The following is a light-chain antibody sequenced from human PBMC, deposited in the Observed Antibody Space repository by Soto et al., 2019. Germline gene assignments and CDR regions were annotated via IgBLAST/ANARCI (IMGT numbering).Light chain of an antibody. CDR3: CSYAGSRTLV. CDR2: EGT. CDR1: SSDVGNYDL. J-gene: IGLJ2*01. Sequence: QSVLTQPASVSGSPGQSITISCTGTSSDVGNYDLVSWYQQHPGKAPKLMIYEGTKRPSGVSNRFSGSKSGNTASLTISGLQAEDEADYHCCSYAGSRTLVFGGGTKLIVL. V-gene: IGLV2-23*01.